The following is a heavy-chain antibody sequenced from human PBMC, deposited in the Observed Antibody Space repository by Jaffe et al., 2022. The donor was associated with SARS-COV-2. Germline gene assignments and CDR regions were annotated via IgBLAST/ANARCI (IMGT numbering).Heavy chain of an antibody. CDR2: IYYSGST. D-gene: IGHD6-13*01. CDR1: GGSISSYY. J-gene: IGHJ5*02. V-gene: IGHV4-59*08. Sequence: QVQLQESGPGLVKPSETLSLTCTVSGGSISSYYWSWIRQPPGKGLEWIGYIYYSGSTNYNPSLKSRVTISVDTSKNQFSLKLSSVTAADTAVYYCARRGYSTIRFDPWGQGTLVTVSS. CDR3: ARRGYSTIRFDP.